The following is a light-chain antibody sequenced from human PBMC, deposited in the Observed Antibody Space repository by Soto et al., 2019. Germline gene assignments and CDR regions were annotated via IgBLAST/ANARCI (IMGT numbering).Light chain of an antibody. CDR1: QSVSSSY. V-gene: IGKV3-20*01. Sequence: EIVLTQSPGTLSLSPGERATLSCRASQSVSSSYLAWYQQKPGQAPRLLIHGASSRAPGIPDRFSGSGSGTAFTLTSSRLEPEDFAVLYCQHYGTSTWTFGQGTKVEIK. CDR2: GAS. J-gene: IGKJ1*01. CDR3: QHYGTSTWT.